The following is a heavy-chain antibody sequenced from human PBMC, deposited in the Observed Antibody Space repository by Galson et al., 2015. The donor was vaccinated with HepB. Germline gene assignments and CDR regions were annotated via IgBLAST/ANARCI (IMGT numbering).Heavy chain of an antibody. CDR3: ARVQSSVVPAASHDAFDI. V-gene: IGHV5-51*01. CDR2: IYPGDSDT. D-gene: IGHD2-2*01. CDR1: GYSFTSYW. Sequence: QSGAEVKKPGESLKISCKGSGYSFTSYWIGWVRQMPGKGLEWMGIIYPGDSDTRYSPSFQGQVTISADKSISTAYLQWSSLKASDTAMYYCARVQSSVVPAASHDAFDIWGQGTMVTVSS. J-gene: IGHJ3*02.